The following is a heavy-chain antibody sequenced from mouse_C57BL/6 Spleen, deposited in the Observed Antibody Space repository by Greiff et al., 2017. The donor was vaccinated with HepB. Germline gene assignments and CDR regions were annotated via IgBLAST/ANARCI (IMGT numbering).Heavy chain of an antibody. CDR1: GYAFSSSW. V-gene: IGHV1-82*01. D-gene: IGHD2-4*01. CDR3: ARDDYDFYFDY. Sequence: QVQLQQSGPELVKPGASVKISCKASGYAFSSSWMNWVKQRPGEGLEWIGRIYPGDGDTNYNGKFKGKATLTADKSSSTAYMQLSSLTSEDSAVYFCARDDYDFYFDYWGQGTTLTVSS. CDR2: IYPGDGDT. J-gene: IGHJ2*01.